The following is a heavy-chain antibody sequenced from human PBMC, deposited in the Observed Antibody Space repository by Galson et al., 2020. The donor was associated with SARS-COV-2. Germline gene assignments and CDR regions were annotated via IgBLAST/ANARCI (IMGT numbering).Heavy chain of an antibody. CDR1: GFTFSDYG. D-gene: IGHD2-2*01. Sequence: QLGESLKISCAGSGFTFSDYGMHWVRQAPDKGLEWVAVIWNDGKNTYYAASVKGRFTISRDNSKNTLYLQLNSLKVEDTAVYFCARSSGSTVCEGADYWGQGTMVDAAS. V-gene: IGHV3-33*01. CDR3: ARSSGSTVCEGADY. CDR2: IWNDGKNT. J-gene: IGHJ4*02.